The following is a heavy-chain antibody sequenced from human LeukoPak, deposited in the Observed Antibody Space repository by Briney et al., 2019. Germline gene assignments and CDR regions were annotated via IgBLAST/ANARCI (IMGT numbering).Heavy chain of an antibody. V-gene: IGHV3-48*03. D-gene: IGHD4-17*01. CDR2: ISSSGSTI. Sequence: SGGPLRLSCAASGFTFSSYEMIWVRQAPGKGLEWVSYISSSGSTIYYADSVKGRFTISRDNAKNSLYLQMNSLRAEDTAVYYCARDGGTTVTPYWYFDLWGRGTQVTVSS. CDR1: GFTFSSYE. J-gene: IGHJ2*01. CDR3: ARDGGTTVTPYWYFDL.